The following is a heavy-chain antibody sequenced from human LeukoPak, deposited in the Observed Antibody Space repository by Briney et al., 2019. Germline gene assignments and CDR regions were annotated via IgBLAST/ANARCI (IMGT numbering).Heavy chain of an antibody. J-gene: IGHJ4*02. Sequence: GGSLRLSCAASGFTFSSYAMSWVRQAPGKGLEWVSAISGSGGSTYYAASVKGRFTISRDNSKNTPYLQMNSLRAEDTAVYYCAKDGQQSTISANYWGQGTLVTVSS. V-gene: IGHV3-23*01. CDR2: ISGSGGST. D-gene: IGHD3-3*01. CDR3: AKDGQQSTISANY. CDR1: GFTFSSYA.